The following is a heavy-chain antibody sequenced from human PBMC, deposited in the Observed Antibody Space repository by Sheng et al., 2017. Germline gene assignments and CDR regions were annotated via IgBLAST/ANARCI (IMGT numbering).Heavy chain of an antibody. V-gene: IGHV4-39*07. CDR1: GGSISSSSYY. CDR2: IYYSGST. Sequence: QLQLQESGPGLVKPSETLSLTCTVSGGSISSSSYYWGWIRQPPEKGLEWIGSIYYSGSTYYNPSLKSRVTISVDTSKNQFSLKLSSVTAADTAVYYCARDFHTAGDYWGQGNPGHRLL. J-gene: IGHJ4*02. D-gene: IGHD5-18*01. CDR3: ARDFHTAGDY.